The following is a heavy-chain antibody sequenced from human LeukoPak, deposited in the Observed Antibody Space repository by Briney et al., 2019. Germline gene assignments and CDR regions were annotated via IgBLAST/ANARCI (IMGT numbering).Heavy chain of an antibody. D-gene: IGHD2-15*01. V-gene: IGHV1-18*01. CDR3: ASRVVGSSLGWFDP. CDR2: ISAYNGNT. Sequence: ASVKVSCKASGYTFTSYGISWVRQAPGQGLEWMGWISAYNGNTNYAQKFQGRVTITADESTSTAYMELSSLRSEDTAVYYCASRVVGSSLGWFDPWGQGTLVTVSS. CDR1: GYTFTSYG. J-gene: IGHJ5*02.